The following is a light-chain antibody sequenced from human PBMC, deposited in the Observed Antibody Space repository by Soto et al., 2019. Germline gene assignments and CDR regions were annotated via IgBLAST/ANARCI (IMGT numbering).Light chain of an antibody. CDR2: YVS. CDR3: CSYAGTYSWV. J-gene: IGLJ3*02. CDR1: SSDVGAYDY. Sequence: QSVLTQPRSVSGSPGQSVTISCTGASSDVGAYDYVSWHQQHPGKAPKLIIFYVSKRPSGVPDRFSGSRSGNTASLTISGLQAEDEADYYCCSYAGTYSWVFGGGTQLTVL. V-gene: IGLV2-11*01.